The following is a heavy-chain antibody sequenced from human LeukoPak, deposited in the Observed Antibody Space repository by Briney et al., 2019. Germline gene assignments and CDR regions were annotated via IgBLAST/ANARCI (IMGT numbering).Heavy chain of an antibody. CDR3: ARAPPPYRSGDSCYSFLYFHP. D-gene: IGHD2-15*01. CDR1: GYTFTSYD. V-gene: IGHV1-8*01. CDR2: MNPNSGNT. Sequence: ASVKVSCKASGYTFTSYDINWVRQATGQGLEWMGWMNPNSGNTGYAQKFQGRVTMTKDTSISTAYLELTILRSDDTAVYYCARAPPPYRSGDSCYSFLYFHPWGQGTLVTVSS. J-gene: IGHJ1*01.